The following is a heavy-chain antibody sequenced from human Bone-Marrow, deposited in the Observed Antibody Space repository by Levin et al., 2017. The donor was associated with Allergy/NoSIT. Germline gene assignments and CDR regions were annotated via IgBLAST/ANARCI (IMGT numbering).Heavy chain of an antibody. Sequence: EASVKVSCAASGFTFSSYWMHWVRQAPGKGLVWVSRINSDGSSTSYADSVKGRFTISRDNAKNTLYLQMNSLRAEDTAVYYCARVGWQYQLLSTSVGYYFDYWGQGTLVTVSS. J-gene: IGHJ4*02. CDR1: GFTFSSYW. V-gene: IGHV3-74*01. CDR3: ARVGWQYQLLSTSVGYYFDY. CDR2: INSDGSST. D-gene: IGHD2-2*01.